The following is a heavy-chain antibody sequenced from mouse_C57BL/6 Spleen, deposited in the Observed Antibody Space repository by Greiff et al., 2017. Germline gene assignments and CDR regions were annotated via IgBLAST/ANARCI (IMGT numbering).Heavy chain of an antibody. CDR1: GYAFSRSW. V-gene: IGHV1-82*01. CDR3: ARVATVVAKEEAWFAY. J-gene: IGHJ3*01. CDR2: IYPGDGDT. D-gene: IGHD1-1*01. Sequence: QVQLQQSGPELVKPGASVKISCKASGYAFSRSWMNWVKQRPGTGLEWIGRIYPGDGDTNYNGKFKGKATLTAAKSSSTAYMQLSSLTSEDSAVYFCARVATVVAKEEAWFAYWGQGTLVTVSA.